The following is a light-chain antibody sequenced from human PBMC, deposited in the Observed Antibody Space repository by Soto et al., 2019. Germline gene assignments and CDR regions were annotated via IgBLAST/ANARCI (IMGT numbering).Light chain of an antibody. CDR3: QQYSTSLT. J-gene: IGKJ4*01. V-gene: IGKV3-20*01. Sequence: EIVLTQSPGTLSLSPGERATLSCRASQSVSSSYLAWYQQKPGQAPRLLIHGASHRATGIPDRFSGSGSGTDFTLTISRLEPEDFAVYSCQQYSTSLTFGGGTKVDIK. CDR2: GAS. CDR1: QSVSSSY.